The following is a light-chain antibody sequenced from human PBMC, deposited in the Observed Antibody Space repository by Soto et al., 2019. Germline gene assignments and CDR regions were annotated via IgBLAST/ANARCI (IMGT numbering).Light chain of an antibody. V-gene: IGLV1-40*01. J-gene: IGLJ3*02. Sequence: QSVLTQPPSVSGAPGQRVTISCTGSSSNIGAGYDVHWYQQLPGTAPKLLIYGNSNRPSGVPDRFSGSKSGTSASLAITGLQAADEADYYRQSYDSSLSGRWVFGGGTKVTVL. CDR3: QSYDSSLSGRWV. CDR2: GNS. CDR1: SSNIGAGYD.